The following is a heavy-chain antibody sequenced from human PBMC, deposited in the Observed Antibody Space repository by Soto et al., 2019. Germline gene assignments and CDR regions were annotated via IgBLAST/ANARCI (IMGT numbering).Heavy chain of an antibody. CDR1: GYNFGNYW. CDR2: IYPGDSET. Sequence: GESLKISCRASGYNFGNYWIGWVRQMPGKGLEWMAIIYPGDSETSYSPSFQGRVTISADKSINTAFLQWSSLQASDTGMYYCVRRVGIAAAGIQSSNWFDPWGQGTLVTVSS. V-gene: IGHV5-51*01. D-gene: IGHD6-13*01. CDR3: VRRVGIAAAGIQSSNWFDP. J-gene: IGHJ5*01.